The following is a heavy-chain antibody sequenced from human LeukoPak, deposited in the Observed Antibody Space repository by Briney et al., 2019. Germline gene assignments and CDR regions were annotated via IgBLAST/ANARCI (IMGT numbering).Heavy chain of an antibody. CDR2: IIPIFGTA. CDR3: AREMTTGDYLWWFDP. CDR1: GGTFSSYA. D-gene: IGHD4-17*01. V-gene: IGHV1-69*06. Sequence: GASVKVSCKASGGTFSSYAISWVRQAPGQGLEWMGGIIPIFGTANYAQKFQGRVTITADKSTSTAYMELSSLRSEDTAVYYCAREMTTGDYLWWFDPWGQGTLVTVSS. J-gene: IGHJ5*02.